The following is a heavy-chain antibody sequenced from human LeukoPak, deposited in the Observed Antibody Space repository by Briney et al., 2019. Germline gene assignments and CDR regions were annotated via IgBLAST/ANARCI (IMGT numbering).Heavy chain of an antibody. CDR2: ISYDGSNK. CDR3: ARDPLFYGMDV. V-gene: IGHV3-30-3*01. CDR1: GFTFSSYA. Sequence: GGSLRLSCAASGFTFSSYAMHWVRQAPGKGLEWVAVISYDGSNKYYADSVKGRFTISRDNSKNTLYLQMNSLRAEDTAVYYCARDPLFYGMDVWGQGTTVTVSS. J-gene: IGHJ6*02.